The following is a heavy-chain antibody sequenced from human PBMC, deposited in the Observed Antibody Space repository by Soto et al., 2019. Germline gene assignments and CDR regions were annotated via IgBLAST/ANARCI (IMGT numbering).Heavy chain of an antibody. CDR3: AREAPYCTSATCPKFYDMDV. CDR2: IIPILNSP. J-gene: IGHJ6*02. D-gene: IGHD2-2*01. Sequence: ASVKVSCKAAGGTFGSYAITWVRRAPGQGLEWLGGIIPILNSPAYAQKFKARVVITADEITNTAYMELNSLRFDDTAVYYCAREAPYCTSATCPKFYDMDVWGQGTTVTVSS. CDR1: GGTFGSYA. V-gene: IGHV1-69*13.